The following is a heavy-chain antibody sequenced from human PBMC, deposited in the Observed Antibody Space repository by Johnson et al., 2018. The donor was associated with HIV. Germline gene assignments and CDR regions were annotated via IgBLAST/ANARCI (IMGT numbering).Heavy chain of an antibody. CDR3: VRDQGYYDSSGYPDAFDI. D-gene: IGHD3-22*01. V-gene: IGHV3-7*01. J-gene: IGHJ3*02. CDR2: IKQDGREK. Sequence: VQLVESGGGLVQPGGSLRLSCVASGYTFSHYWMSWVRQGPGKGLEWVANIKQDGREKYYVDSVKGRFTISRDNAKNSLYLQMNSLRVEDTGLYYCVRDQGYYDSSGYPDAFDIWGQGTMVTVSS. CDR1: GYTFSHYW.